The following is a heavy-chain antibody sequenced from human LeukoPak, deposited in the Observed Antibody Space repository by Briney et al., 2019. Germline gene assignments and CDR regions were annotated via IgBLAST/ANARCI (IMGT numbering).Heavy chain of an antibody. V-gene: IGHV3-74*01. J-gene: IGHJ4*02. CDR3: ATNQWLAPTADS. Sequence: GGSLRLSCAASVFTFSKYWMLWVRQAPGKGLESVSRINTDGTDTTYADSVKGRFTVSRDNADNTVYPQMNSVRDEVTSVYYWATNQWLAPTADSWYQGTAVIVSS. D-gene: IGHD6-19*01. CDR2: INTDGTDT. CDR1: VFTFSKYW.